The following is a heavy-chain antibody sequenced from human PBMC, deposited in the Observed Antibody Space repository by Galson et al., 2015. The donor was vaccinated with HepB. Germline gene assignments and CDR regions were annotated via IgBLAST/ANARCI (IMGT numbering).Heavy chain of an antibody. CDR1: GYTFSTHC. CDR2: INPSGGTT. V-gene: IGHV1-46*03. D-gene: IGHD2-15*01. J-gene: IGHJ4*02. CDR3: ARGRATTRPVVLAATPGDY. Sequence: SVKVSCKASGYTFSTHCMHWVRQAPGQGLEWMGIINPSGGTTTYALKFQGRVTMTRDTSTSTVHMELSSLRSEDTAVYFCARGRATTRPVVLAATPGDYWGQGSLVTVSS.